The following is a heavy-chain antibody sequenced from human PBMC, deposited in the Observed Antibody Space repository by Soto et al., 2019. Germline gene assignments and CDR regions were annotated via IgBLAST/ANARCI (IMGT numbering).Heavy chain of an antibody. D-gene: IGHD6-19*01. Sequence: EVQLVESGGGLVKPGGSLRLSCAASGFTFSSYSMNWVRQAPGKGLEWVSSISSSSYYIYYADSVKDRFAISRDDAKNSLYLQMNSLRAEDTAVYYCARGVRDSGWSTTLYYYYGVDVWGQGTTVTVSS. CDR1: GFTFSSYS. CDR3: ARGVRDSGWSTTLYYYYGVDV. J-gene: IGHJ6*02. CDR2: ISSSSYYI. V-gene: IGHV3-21*01.